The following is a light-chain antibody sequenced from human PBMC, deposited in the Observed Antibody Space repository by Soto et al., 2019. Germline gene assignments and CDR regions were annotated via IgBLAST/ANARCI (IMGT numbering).Light chain of an antibody. CDR2: WAS. CDR1: QSVLYSSNNKDY. V-gene: IGKV4-1*01. CDR3: QQYYSKPPT. Sequence: DIVMTQSPDSLAVSLGERATINCKSSQSVLYSSNNKDYLAWYQQKPGQPPKLLIYWASTRESGVPDRFSGSGSGTDFTLSSSSLHAESVAVYYCQQYYSKPPTFGGVTKVAIK. J-gene: IGKJ4*01.